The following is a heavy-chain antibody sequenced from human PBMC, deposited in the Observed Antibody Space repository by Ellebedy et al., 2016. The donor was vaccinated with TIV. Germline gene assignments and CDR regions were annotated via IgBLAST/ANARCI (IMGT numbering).Heavy chain of an antibody. Sequence: PGGSLRLSCAASGFLFSDHWLSRVRQAPGKGLEWVANIKQDGTETYYVDSVKGRFTISRDNAENSVYLQMNSLRVEDTALYYCGTPIAAAGISRWGQGTSVTVSS. CDR3: GTPIAAAGISR. V-gene: IGHV3-7*01. J-gene: IGHJ6*02. CDR1: GFLFSDHW. CDR2: IKQDGTET. D-gene: IGHD6-13*01.